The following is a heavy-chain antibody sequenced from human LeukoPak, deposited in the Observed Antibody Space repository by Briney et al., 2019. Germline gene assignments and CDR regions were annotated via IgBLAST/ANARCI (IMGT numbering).Heavy chain of an antibody. V-gene: IGHV3-23*01. D-gene: IGHD2-21*01. J-gene: IGHJ4*02. CDR1: GFTFRSHA. CDR3: AKDFRIGYSAHFDY. Sequence: GGSLRLSCVGSGFTFRSHAMSWVRQAPEKGLEFVSGIYENGGTTYYADSVKGRFSISRDNSKNTLYLQMDSLRGEDTAVYYCAKDFRIGYSAHFDYWSQGALVTVSS. CDR2: IYENGGTT.